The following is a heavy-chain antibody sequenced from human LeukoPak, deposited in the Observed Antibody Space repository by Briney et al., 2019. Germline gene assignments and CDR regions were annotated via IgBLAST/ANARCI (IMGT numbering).Heavy chain of an antibody. CDR2: ISGSGGST. CDR1: GFTLSSYA. Sequence: PGGALRLSCAASGFTLSSYAMSWVRQAPGKGVEWGSAISGSGGSTYYAHSVKGRFTISRDNSKNTLYLQMNSLRAEDTAVYYCAKGGRFLEWLLYSFDYWGQGTLVTVSS. D-gene: IGHD3-3*01. CDR3: AKGGRFLEWLLYSFDY. V-gene: IGHV3-23*01. J-gene: IGHJ4*02.